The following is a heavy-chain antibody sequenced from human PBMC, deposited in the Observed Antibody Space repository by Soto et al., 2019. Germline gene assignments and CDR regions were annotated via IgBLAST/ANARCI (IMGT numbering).Heavy chain of an antibody. D-gene: IGHD2-15*01. Sequence: VASVKVSCKASGYRFTSYGISWVRQAPGQGLEWMGWISDYNGNTNYAQKLQGRVTMTTDTSTSTAYMELRSLRSDDTAVFYCARDCSGGTCNRDWFDPWGQGTLVTVSS. CDR1: GYRFTSYG. V-gene: IGHV1-18*01. CDR3: ARDCSGGTCNRDWFDP. CDR2: ISDYNGNT. J-gene: IGHJ5*02.